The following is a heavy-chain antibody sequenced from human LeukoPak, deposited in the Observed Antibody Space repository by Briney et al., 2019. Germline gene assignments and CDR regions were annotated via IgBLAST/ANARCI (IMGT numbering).Heavy chain of an antibody. CDR1: GFDFNAYD. D-gene: IGHD1-26*01. J-gene: IGHJ3*01. CDR3: AREQLLYYHASNDAFDV. V-gene: IGHV3-21*06. Sequence: PGGSLRLSCAASGFDFNAYDLSWVRQAPGKGLEWVSCISSSSSFIHYADSVKGRFSISRDNTKNLLYLQMNSLRAEDTAVYYCAREQLLYYHASNDAFDVWGQGAKVTVSS. CDR2: ISSSSSFI.